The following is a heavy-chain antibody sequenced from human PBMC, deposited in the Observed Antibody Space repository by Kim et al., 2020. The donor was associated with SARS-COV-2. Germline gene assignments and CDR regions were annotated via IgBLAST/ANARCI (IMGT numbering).Heavy chain of an antibody. V-gene: IGHV3-23*01. CDR3: AKDEGYFDY. CDR2: GST. J-gene: IGHJ4*02. Sequence: GSTYYADTVKGRFTISRDNSKNTLYLQMNSLRAEDTAVYYCAKDEGYFDYWGQGTLVTVSS.